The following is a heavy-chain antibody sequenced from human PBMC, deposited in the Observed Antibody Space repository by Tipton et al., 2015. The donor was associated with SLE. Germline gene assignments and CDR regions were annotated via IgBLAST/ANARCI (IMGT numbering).Heavy chain of an antibody. V-gene: IGHV4-34*01. J-gene: IGHJ5*02. D-gene: IGHD3/OR15-3a*01. CDR1: GGSFSGYY. CDR2: INHSGSI. Sequence: TLSLTCAVYGGSFSGYYWSWIRQPPGKGLEWIGEINHSGSINYNPSLKSRATISKDTSKNQFSLNLSSVTAADTAVYFCVGPLGHAWGQGTLVSVSS. CDR3: VGPLGHA.